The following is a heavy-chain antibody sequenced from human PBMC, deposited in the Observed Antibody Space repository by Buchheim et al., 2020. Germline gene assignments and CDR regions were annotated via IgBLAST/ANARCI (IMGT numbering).Heavy chain of an antibody. V-gene: IGHV3-30*04. CDR1: GFTFSSYA. CDR3: ARDDSSGHYIEY. Sequence: QVQLVESGGGVVQPGRSLRLSCAASGFTFSSYAMHWVRQAPGKGLEWVAVISYDGSNKYYADSVKGRFTISRDNSKNTLYLQMNSLRAEDTAVYYCARDDSSGHYIEYWGQGTL. D-gene: IGHD6-19*01. CDR2: ISYDGSNK. J-gene: IGHJ4*02.